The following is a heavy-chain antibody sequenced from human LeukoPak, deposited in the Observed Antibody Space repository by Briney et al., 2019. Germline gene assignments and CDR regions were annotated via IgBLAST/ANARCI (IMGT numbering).Heavy chain of an antibody. J-gene: IGHJ4*02. CDR3: ARSTGNYRELDY. CDR2: ISYSGST. CDR1: DGSISNYY. V-gene: IGHV4-59*08. D-gene: IGHD3-9*01. Sequence: PSETLSLTCTVSDGSISNYYWSWIRQPPGKGPEWIGYISYSGSTNYNPSLKSRVTISVDTSKNQFSLRLRSVTAADTAVYYCARSTGNYRELDYWGQGTLVTVSS.